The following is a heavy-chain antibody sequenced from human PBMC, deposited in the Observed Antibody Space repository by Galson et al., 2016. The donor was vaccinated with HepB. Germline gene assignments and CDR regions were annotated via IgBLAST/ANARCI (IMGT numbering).Heavy chain of an antibody. CDR1: GFTFSSYG. J-gene: IGHJ4*02. D-gene: IGHD5-18*01. V-gene: IGHV3-23*01. CDR3: AKRLWNGDS. Sequence: SLRLSCAASGFTFSSYGMGWVRQAPGKGLEWVSSISFTGDNTHYADSVKGRFTISRDNSKSTLYLQMNSLRAEDTALYYCAKRLWNGDSWGQGALVTVSS. CDR2: ISFTGDNT.